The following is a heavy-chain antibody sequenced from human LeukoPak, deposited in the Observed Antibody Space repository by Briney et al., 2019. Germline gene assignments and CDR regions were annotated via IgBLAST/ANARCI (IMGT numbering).Heavy chain of an antibody. CDR3: AKDHSMGAIH. CDR1: GFTFSSYG. CDR2: IRYDGKIK. D-gene: IGHD1-26*01. J-gene: IGHJ4*02. Sequence: GGSLRLSCAASGFTFSSYGMHWLRQAPGKGLYWVAFIRYDGKIKYYADTVKGRFTISRDNSKNTLYLQMSSLRAEDTAVYYCAKDHSMGAIHWGQGTLVTVSS. V-gene: IGHV3-30*02.